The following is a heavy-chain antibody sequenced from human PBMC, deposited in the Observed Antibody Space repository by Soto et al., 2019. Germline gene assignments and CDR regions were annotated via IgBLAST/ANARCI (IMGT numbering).Heavy chain of an antibody. D-gene: IGHD1-26*01. CDR1: GYTLTELS. CDR3: ATRGRRAHYYYYGMDV. Sequence: ASVKVSCKVSGYTLTELSMHWVRQAPGKGLEWMGGFDPEDGETIYAQKFQGRVTMTEDTSTDTAYMELSSLRSEDTAVYYCATRGRRAHYYYYGMDVWGQGTTVTVSS. J-gene: IGHJ6*02. CDR2: FDPEDGET. V-gene: IGHV1-24*01.